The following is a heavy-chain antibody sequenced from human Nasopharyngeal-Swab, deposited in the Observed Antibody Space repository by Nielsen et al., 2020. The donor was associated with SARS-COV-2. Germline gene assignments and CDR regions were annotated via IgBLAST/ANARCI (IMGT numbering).Heavy chain of an antibody. J-gene: IGHJ3*02. V-gene: IGHV3-7*03. CDR2: IKQDGSEK. Sequence: GGSLRLSCAASGFTFSSYWMSWVRQAPGKGLEWVVNIKQDGSEKYYVDSVKGRFTISRDNAKNSLYLQMNSLRAEDTAVYYCARRDRYCSGGSCYGENAFDIWGQGTMVTVSS. CDR1: GFTFSSYW. CDR3: ARRDRYCSGGSCYGENAFDI. D-gene: IGHD2-15*01.